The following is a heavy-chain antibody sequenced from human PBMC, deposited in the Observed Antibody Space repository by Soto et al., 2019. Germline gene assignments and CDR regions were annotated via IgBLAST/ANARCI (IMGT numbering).Heavy chain of an antibody. J-gene: IGHJ4*02. V-gene: IGHV3-30-3*01. CDR2: ISYDGSNK. Sequence: QVQLVESGGGVVQPGRSLRLSCAASGFTFSTYAIYWVRQAPGKGLERVAVISYDGSNKYYADSVKGRFTISRDNSKNTLYLQMNSLRAEDTAVYYCARGSLYGSGSYYFDYWGQGTLVTVSS. D-gene: IGHD3-10*01. CDR3: ARGSLYGSGSYYFDY. CDR1: GFTFSTYA.